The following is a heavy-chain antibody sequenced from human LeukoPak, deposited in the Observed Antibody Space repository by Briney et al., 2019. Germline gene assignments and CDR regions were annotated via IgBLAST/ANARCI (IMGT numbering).Heavy chain of an antibody. Sequence: PGGSLRLSCTGSGYSFINFAMSWVRQTPGQGLEWVSSISGSGNNTFYPDSVKGRFAVSRDNSKNTLYLQMHSLRVEDTAIYYCAKHVVRGIMFDYWGQGALVSVSS. J-gene: IGHJ4*02. CDR2: ISGSGNNT. V-gene: IGHV3-23*01. CDR3: AKHVVRGIMFDY. CDR1: GYSFINFA. D-gene: IGHD3-10*01.